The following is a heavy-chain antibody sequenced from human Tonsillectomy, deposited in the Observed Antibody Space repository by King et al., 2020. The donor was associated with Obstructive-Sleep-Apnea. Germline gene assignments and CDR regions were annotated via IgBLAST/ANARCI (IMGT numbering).Heavy chain of an antibody. J-gene: IGHJ6*02. D-gene: IGHD6-13*01. CDR2: IRDDGSNK. Sequence: HVQLVESGGGVVQPGRSLRLSCAASGFTFSSYGMHWVRQAPGKGLEWVAFIRDDGSNKYYADSVKGRFTISRDNSKNTLYLQMNSLRAEDTAVYYCAKDLQQQVMDVWGQGTTVTVSS. CDR3: AKDLQQQVMDV. CDR1: GFTFSSYG. V-gene: IGHV3-30*02.